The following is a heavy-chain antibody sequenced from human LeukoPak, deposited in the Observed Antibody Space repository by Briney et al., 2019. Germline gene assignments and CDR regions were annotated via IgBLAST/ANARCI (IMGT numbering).Heavy chain of an antibody. J-gene: IGHJ6*02. D-gene: IGHD1-26*01. CDR3: ARDHGVGATSYYYYYYGMDV. Sequence: SVKVSCKASGGTFSSYAISWVRQAPGQGLEWMGGIIPIFGTANYAQKFQGRVTITADESTSTAYMELGSLRSEDTAVYYCARDHGVGATSYYYYYYGMDVWGQGTTVTVSS. V-gene: IGHV1-69*13. CDR2: IIPIFGTA. CDR1: GGTFSSYA.